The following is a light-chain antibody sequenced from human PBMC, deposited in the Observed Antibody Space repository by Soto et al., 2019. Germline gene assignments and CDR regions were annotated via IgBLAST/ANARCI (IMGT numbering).Light chain of an antibody. CDR3: QQPNNLPST. Sequence: EIVLTQSPSTLSLSPGERATLSCRASQGVSSWLAWYQQKPGQAPKLLIYAASNMHSGVPARFSGSGSGTDFTLTISSLQPEDFAVYYCQQPNNLPSTFGGGTKVEIK. V-gene: IGKV3-11*01. CDR2: AAS. J-gene: IGKJ4*01. CDR1: QGVSSW.